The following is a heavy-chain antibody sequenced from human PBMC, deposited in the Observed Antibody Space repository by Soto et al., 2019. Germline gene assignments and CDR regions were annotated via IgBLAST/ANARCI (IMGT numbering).Heavy chain of an antibody. D-gene: IGHD6-13*01. CDR2: VHSSGST. CDR1: GDSMNTYH. Sequence: AETLSLTCAVSGDSMNTYHWSWIRQPAGKGLEWIGHVHSSGSTNYNPSLQRRVTMSVHTSKNQFSLRLMSVTAADTAVYYCARDQGVAAAGITWFDPWGQGPRVT. CDR3: ARDQGVAAAGITWFDP. J-gene: IGHJ5*02. V-gene: IGHV4-4*07.